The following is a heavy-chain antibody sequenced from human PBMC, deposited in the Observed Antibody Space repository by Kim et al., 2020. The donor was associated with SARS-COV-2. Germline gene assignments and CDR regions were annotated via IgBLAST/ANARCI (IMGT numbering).Heavy chain of an antibody. Sequence: GGSLRLSCTASGFMYDDSAMHWVRQAPGKGLEWVSGISWNRGTIGYADSVKGRFTISRDNARNSLYLQMNSLRTEDTAVYYCAKDKAAAVSSLDYWGQGTLVTVSS. D-gene: IGHD6-13*01. CDR3: AKDKAAAVSSLDY. J-gene: IGHJ4*02. CDR2: ISWNRGTI. CDR1: GFMYDDSA. V-gene: IGHV3-9*01.